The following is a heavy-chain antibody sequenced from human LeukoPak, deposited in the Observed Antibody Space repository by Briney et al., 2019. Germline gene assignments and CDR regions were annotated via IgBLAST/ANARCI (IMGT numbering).Heavy chain of an antibody. J-gene: IGHJ4*02. V-gene: IGHV4-34*01. CDR2: VNHSGST. D-gene: IGHD3-10*01. CDR1: GGSFSGYY. Sequence: PSETLSLTCAVYGGSFSGYYWSWIRQPPGKGLEWIGEVNHSGSTNYNPSLKSRVTISVDTSKNQFSLKLSSVTAADTAVYYCARVGADGSGFLFDYWGQGTLVTVSS. CDR3: ARVGADGSGFLFDY.